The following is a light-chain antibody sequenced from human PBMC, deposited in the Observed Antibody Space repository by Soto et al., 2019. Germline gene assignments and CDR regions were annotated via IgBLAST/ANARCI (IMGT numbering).Light chain of an antibody. CDR3: SSYTGGNPSYV. CDR1: SSDVGSYNL. Sequence: QSALTQPASVSGSPGQSITISCTGTSSDVGSYNLVSWYQQHPGKAPKLMIHEGSKRPSGVSNRFSGSKSGNTASLTISGLQAEDEADYYCSSYTGGNPSYVFGTGTKLTVL. V-gene: IGLV2-14*02. CDR2: EGS. J-gene: IGLJ1*01.